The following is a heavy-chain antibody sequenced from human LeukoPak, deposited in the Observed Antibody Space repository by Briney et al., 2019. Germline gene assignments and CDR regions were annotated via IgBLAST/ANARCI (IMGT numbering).Heavy chain of an antibody. V-gene: IGHV4-34*01. CDR1: GGSFSGYY. J-gene: IGHJ4*02. CDR2: VNHSGRT. CDR3: ARHSGRTYYYDSSGYFHTVNFDY. D-gene: IGHD3-22*01. Sequence: PSETLSLTCAVYGGSFSGYYWRWIRQPPGKGPEWIGEVNHSGRTNYNPSLKSRVTISVDTSKNQFSLKVNSVTAADSAVYYCARHSGRTYYYDSSGYFHTVNFDYWGQGTLVTVSS.